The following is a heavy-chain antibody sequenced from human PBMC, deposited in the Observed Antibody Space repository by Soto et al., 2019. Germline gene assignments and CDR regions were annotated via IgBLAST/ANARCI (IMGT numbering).Heavy chain of an antibody. CDR3: ARGSKDSYPGSRIFDF. J-gene: IGHJ4*02. CDR1: GYTLTSYA. D-gene: IGHD3-10*01. CDR2: INAGNGNT. V-gene: IGHV1-3*01. Sequence: ASVKVSCKASGYTLTSYAMNWVRQAPGQRLEWMGWINAGNGNTKYSQKFQGRVTITWDTSASTAYMELSSLRAEDSAVYYCARGSKDSYPGSRIFDFWGRGTLVTVSS.